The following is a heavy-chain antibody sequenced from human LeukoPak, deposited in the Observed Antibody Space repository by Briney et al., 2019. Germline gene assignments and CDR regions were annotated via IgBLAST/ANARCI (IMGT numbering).Heavy chain of an antibody. D-gene: IGHD3-10*01. V-gene: IGHV4-34*01. CDR3: ARRSYGSGSYNY. J-gene: IGHJ4*02. CDR2: ITHRGST. Sequence: SETLSLTCAVYGGSFSGYYWSWIRQPPGKGLEWIGEITHRGSTNHNPSLESRVTISVDSSKNQFSLKLSSVTAADTAVYYCARRSYGSGSYNYWGQGTLVTVSS. CDR1: GGSFSGYY.